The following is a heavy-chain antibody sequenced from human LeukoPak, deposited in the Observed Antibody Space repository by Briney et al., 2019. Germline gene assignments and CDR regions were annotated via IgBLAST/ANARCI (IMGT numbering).Heavy chain of an antibody. D-gene: IGHD3-22*01. CDR2: IYYSGVS. J-gene: IGHJ4*02. V-gene: IGHV4-39*02. CDR3: AREGPIYDSRDN. Sequence: SETLSLTRTVSGGSIIGSSFWWGCIRHPPGKGLEWIGSIYYSGVSYYNTSLKSRVTISVDTSKNQFSLNLNSVTAADTAVYYCAREGPIYDSRDNWGQGTLVTVSS. CDR1: GGSIIGSSFW.